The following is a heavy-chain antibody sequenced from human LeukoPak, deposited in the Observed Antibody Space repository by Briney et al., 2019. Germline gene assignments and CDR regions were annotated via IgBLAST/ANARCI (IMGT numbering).Heavy chain of an antibody. Sequence: GGSLRLSCAASGVTFSSYSMNWVRQAPGKGLEWASSISSSSSYIYYADSVEGRFTISRDNAKNSLYLQMNSLRAEDTAVYYCARDLGSSSSFWGQGTLVTVSS. J-gene: IGHJ4*02. CDR1: GVTFSSYS. CDR2: ISSSSSYI. D-gene: IGHD6-6*01. V-gene: IGHV3-21*01. CDR3: ARDLGSSSSF.